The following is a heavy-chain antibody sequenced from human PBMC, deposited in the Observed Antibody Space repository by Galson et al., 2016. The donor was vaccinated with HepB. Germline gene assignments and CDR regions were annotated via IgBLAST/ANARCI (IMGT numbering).Heavy chain of an antibody. J-gene: IGHJ5*02. CDR2: ITLSGRT. CDR1: GGSFSDAY. CDR3: ASGLKNLGSVDNYFNP. V-gene: IGHV4-34*01. Sequence: SETLSLTCAVSGGSFSDAYWTWIRQPPGKRLAWIGAITLSGRTTYNPSLEGRVPRSVDTSKKQFSLRLASLTAAEPALFYFASGLKNLGSVDNYFNPWGQGTLVTVSS. D-gene: IGHD1-26*01.